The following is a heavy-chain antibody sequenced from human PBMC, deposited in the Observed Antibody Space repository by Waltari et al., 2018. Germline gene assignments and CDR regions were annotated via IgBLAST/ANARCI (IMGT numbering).Heavy chain of an antibody. Sequence: QLHLQESGPGLVQPSETLSLTCSVSGGSITTNRHYWGWIRQPPGKGLEWTATISYSGPSYTSPSLKSRLTISVDTFKNQFSLKLSSVTAADTAVYYCATYVGASIGTAAFDVWGQGTMVTVSS. D-gene: IGHD3-16*01. CDR1: GGSITTNRHY. CDR3: ATYVGASIGTAAFDV. V-gene: IGHV4-39*01. J-gene: IGHJ3*01. CDR2: ISYSGPS.